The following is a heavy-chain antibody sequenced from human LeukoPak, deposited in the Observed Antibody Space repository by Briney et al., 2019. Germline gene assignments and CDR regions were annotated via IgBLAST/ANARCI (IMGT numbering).Heavy chain of an antibody. CDR2: INPSGGST. V-gene: IGHV1-46*01. J-gene: IGHJ4*02. D-gene: IGHD5-18*01. CDR3: ASVNVDTASVDY. CDR1: GYTFTSYY. Sequence: ASVEVSCKASGYTFTSYYMHWVRQAPGQGLEWMGIINPSGGSTSYAQKFQGRVTMTRDTSTSTVYMELSSLRSEDTAVYYCASVNVDTASVDYWGQGTLVTVSS.